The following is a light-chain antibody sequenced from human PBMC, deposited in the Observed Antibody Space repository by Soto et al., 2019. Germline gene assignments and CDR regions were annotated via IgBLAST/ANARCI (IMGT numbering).Light chain of an antibody. CDR3: QQYNTSPIT. J-gene: IGKJ5*01. CDR2: KAS. Sequence: DIQMTQSPSTLSASVGDRVTITCRASQSISDWLAWYQQKPGKAPKLLIYKASGLESGVPTRFSGSGSGTEFTLTITSLQPDDVATYYCQQYNTSPITFGQGTRLEIK. V-gene: IGKV1-5*03. CDR1: QSISDW.